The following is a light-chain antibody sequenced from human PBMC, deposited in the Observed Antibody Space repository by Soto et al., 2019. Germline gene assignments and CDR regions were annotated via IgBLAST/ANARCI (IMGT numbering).Light chain of an antibody. CDR1: SGSVSTSYY. Sequence: QTVVTQEPSFSVSPGGTVTLTCGLSSGSVSTSYYPSWYQQTPGQAPRTLIHSTNTRSSGVPDRFSGSILGNKAALTITGAQADDESNYYCVLYVGSGISVFGGGTKLTVL. CDR3: VLYVGSGISV. J-gene: IGLJ2*01. V-gene: IGLV8-61*01. CDR2: STN.